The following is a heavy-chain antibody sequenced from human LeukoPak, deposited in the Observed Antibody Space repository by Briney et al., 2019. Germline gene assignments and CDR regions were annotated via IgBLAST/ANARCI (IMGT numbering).Heavy chain of an antibody. V-gene: IGHV3-53*01. J-gene: IGHJ4*02. Sequence: GGSLRLSCAASGFTVSSNYMSWVRQAPGKGLEWVSVIYSGGSTYYADSVKGRFTISRDNSKNTLYLQMNSLRAEDTAVYYCARAHRPNTEVLDYWGQGTLVTVSS. CDR3: ARAHRPNTEVLDY. CDR1: GFTVSSNY. D-gene: IGHD4-23*01. CDR2: IYSGGST.